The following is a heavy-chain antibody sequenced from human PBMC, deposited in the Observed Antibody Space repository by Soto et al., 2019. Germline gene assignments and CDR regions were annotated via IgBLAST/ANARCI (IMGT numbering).Heavy chain of an antibody. V-gene: IGHV3-30*18. CDR2: ISFDGSNT. Sequence: GGSLSLTCAASGFNFSSYGMHWVRQDPGKGLVWVAVISFDGSNTYYGASVKGRFSISRDNSKNKLSLKMTSLSAGDTAGYYCAQGDPYFDCYSGYPFASLGQGTLGTGPS. CDR3: AQGDPYFDCYSGYPFAS. J-gene: IGHJ5*01. CDR1: GFNFSSYG. D-gene: IGHD3-3*01.